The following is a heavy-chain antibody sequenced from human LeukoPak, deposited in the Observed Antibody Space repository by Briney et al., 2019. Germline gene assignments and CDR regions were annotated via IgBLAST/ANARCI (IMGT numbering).Heavy chain of an antibody. CDR1: GFTFSVYY. CDR3: ARAEVGATWDTYAFDI. D-gene: IGHD1-26*01. J-gene: IGHJ3*02. Sequence: GGSLRLSCAASGFTFSVYYMSWIRQAPGKGLEWVSYISSSGSTIYYADSVKGRFTISRDNAKNSLYLQMNSLRAEDTAVYYCARAEVGATWDTYAFDIWGQGTMVTVSS. V-gene: IGHV3-11*04. CDR2: ISSSGSTI.